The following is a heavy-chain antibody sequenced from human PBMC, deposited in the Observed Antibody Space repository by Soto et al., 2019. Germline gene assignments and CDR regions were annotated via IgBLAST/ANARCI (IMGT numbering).Heavy chain of an antibody. J-gene: IGHJ4*02. CDR3: AHSDNTYGFYIYY. D-gene: IGHD5-18*01. Sequence: QITLKESGPTLLKPTQTHTLTCTFSGFSLSTSGVGVCWIHQPTGNALEWLALIYWEDETRHRPYLKSRLTITKHSGNNHVVPTTNIMDPLDTAKYYYAHSDNTYGFYIYYWGRASLVVVST. CDR2: IYWEDET. V-gene: IGHV2-5*02. CDR1: GFSLSTSGVG.